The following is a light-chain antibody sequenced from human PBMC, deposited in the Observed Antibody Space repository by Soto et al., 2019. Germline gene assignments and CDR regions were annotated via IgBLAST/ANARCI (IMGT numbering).Light chain of an antibody. V-gene: IGLV1-47*01. CDR3: AAWDDSLSGRYV. J-gene: IGLJ1*01. Sequence: QSVLTQPPSASGTPGQRVTISCSGSSSNIGSNYVCWYQQLPGTAPKLLIYRDNQRPSGVPDRFSGSKSGTSASLAISGLRSEDEADYYCAAWDDSLSGRYVFGTGNKLTVL. CDR2: RDN. CDR1: SSNIGSNY.